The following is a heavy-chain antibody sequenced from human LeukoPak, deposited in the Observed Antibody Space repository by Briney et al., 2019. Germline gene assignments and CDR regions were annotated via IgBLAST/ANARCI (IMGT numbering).Heavy chain of an antibody. V-gene: IGHV3-7*03. CDR1: GFTFSNYW. CDR2: IKQDGSEK. D-gene: IGHD3-22*01. CDR3: ARDRYYDSSGYPVFDY. J-gene: IGHJ4*02. Sequence: GGSLRLSCAASGFTFSNYWMSWVRQAPGKGLEWVANIKQDGSEKYYVDSVKGRFTISRDNAKNSLYLQMNSLRAEDTAVYYCARDRYYDSSGYPVFDYWGQGTLVTVSS.